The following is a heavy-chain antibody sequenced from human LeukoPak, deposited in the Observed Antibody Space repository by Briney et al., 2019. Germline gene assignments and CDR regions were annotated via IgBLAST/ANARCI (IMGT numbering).Heavy chain of an antibody. CDR3: AKDLSVVPAAISAFDI. J-gene: IGHJ3*02. Sequence: GGSLRLSCAASGFTFSSYAMSWVRQAPGKGLEWVSAISGSGGSTYYADSVKGRFTISRDNSKNTLYLQMNSLRAEDTAVYYCAKDLSVVPAAISAFDIWGQGTMVTASS. CDR1: GFTFSSYA. D-gene: IGHD2-2*02. V-gene: IGHV3-23*01. CDR2: ISGSGGST.